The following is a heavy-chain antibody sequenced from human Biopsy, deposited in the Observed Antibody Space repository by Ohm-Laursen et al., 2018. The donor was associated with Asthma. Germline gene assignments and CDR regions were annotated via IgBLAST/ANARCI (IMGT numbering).Heavy chain of an antibody. D-gene: IGHD3-22*01. CDR3: ARIPRRSGSYFVDY. V-gene: IGHV4-31*03. Sequence: TLSLTCIVSGDSITSGGCCWNWIRQHPGKGLEWIGYIHHSGTSYFNPSLKSRVSFSRDTSKNQFSLRLSSVTAADPAMYYCARIPRRSGSYFVDYWGQGALVTVSS. CDR2: IHHSGTS. CDR1: GDSITSGGCC. J-gene: IGHJ4*02.